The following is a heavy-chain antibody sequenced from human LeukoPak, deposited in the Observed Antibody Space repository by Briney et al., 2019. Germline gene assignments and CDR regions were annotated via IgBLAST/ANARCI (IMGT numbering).Heavy chain of an antibody. CDR3: AKDGYTEWLGLYYFDY. Sequence: GGSLRLSCAASGFTFSSYGMSWVRQAPGKGLEWVSGISGSGGRTYYADLVKGRFTISRDNSKNTLFLQMNSLRAEDTAVYYCAKDGYTEWLGLYYFDYWGQGTLVTVSS. D-gene: IGHD6-19*01. J-gene: IGHJ4*02. CDR2: ISGSGGRT. V-gene: IGHV3-23*01. CDR1: GFTFSSYG.